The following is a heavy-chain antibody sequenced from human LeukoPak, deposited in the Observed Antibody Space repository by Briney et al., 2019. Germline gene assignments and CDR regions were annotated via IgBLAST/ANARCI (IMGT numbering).Heavy chain of an antibody. V-gene: IGHV3-74*01. J-gene: IGHJ1*01. CDR3: ARAPSEIGGYYPEYFRN. CDR2: IKSDGST. D-gene: IGHD3-22*01. CDR1: GFTFSSYW. Sequence: GGSLRLSCAASGFTFSSYWMHWVRQAPGKGRVWVSRIKSDGSTNYADSVKGRFTISRDSAKNTVSLQMNSLRAEDTGVYYCARAPSEIGGYYPEYFRNWGQGTLVTVSS.